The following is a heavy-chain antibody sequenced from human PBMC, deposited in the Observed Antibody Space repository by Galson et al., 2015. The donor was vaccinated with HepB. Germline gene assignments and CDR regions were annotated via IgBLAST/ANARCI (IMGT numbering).Heavy chain of an antibody. J-gene: IGHJ5*02. Sequence: SVKVSCKASGFTFSGYYIHWVRQAPGQGLEWMGWINPDSGGSKYAQKFQGMVTMTRDTSISTAYMELSRLRSDDTAVYYCARGRDTSGYLPLVAPWGQGTLVTVSS. V-gene: IGHV1-2*02. CDR3: ARGRDTSGYLPLVAP. D-gene: IGHD3-22*01. CDR1: GFTFSGYY. CDR2: INPDSGGS.